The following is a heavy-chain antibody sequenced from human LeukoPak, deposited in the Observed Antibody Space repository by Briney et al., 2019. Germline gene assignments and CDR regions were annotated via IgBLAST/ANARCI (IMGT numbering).Heavy chain of an antibody. Sequence: PGGSLRHSCAASGFSFSSYGLHWVRQAPGKGLEWVAVIYFDTKNIHYADSVKGRFTVSRDDSKNTLYLQMNSLRAEDTAVYYCARESCLNAVCYTGEGAFDIWGQGTMVTVSS. CDR3: ARESCLNAVCYTGEGAFDI. V-gene: IGHV3-33*01. J-gene: IGHJ3*02. D-gene: IGHD2-8*01. CDR2: IYFDTKNI. CDR1: GFSFSSYG.